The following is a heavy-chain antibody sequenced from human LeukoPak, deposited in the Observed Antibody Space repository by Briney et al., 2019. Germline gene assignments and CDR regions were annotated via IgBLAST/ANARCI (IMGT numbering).Heavy chain of an antibody. CDR3: ARGKSSRLYWYFDL. D-gene: IGHD6-13*01. CDR2: ISAYNGNT. J-gene: IGHJ2*01. CDR1: GYTFTSYG. Sequence: ASVKVSCKASGYTFTSYGISWVRQAPGQGLEWMGWISAYNGNTNYAQKLQGRVTMTTDTSTSTAYMELRSLRSDDAAVYYCARGKSSRLYWYFDLWGRGTLVTVSS. V-gene: IGHV1-18*01.